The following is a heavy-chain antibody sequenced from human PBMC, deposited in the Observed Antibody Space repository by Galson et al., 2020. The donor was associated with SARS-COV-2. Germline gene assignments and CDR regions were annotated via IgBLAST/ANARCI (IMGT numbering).Heavy chain of an antibody. CDR1: GFIFRDSA. Sequence: GGSLRLSCEASGFIFRDSAMHWVRQASGKGLEWVGRIRSKANNHATGYAASVEGRFTISRDDSKNTAYLQMNSLRAEDTALYYCTTRLVLTESDKFDYWGPGTLVTVSS. D-gene: IGHD7-27*01. J-gene: IGHJ4*02. CDR2: IRSKANNHAT. CDR3: TTRLVLTESDKFDY. V-gene: IGHV3-73*01.